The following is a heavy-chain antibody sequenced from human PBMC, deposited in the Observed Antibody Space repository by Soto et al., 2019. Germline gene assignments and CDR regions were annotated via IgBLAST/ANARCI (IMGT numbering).Heavy chain of an antibody. D-gene: IGHD3-22*01. V-gene: IGHV3-23*01. CDR2: ISGSGGST. J-gene: IGHJ4*02. CDR1: GFTFSSYA. CDR3: AKAVIPNRYYFDY. Sequence: GGSLRLSCAASGFTFSSYAMSWVRQAPGKGLEWVSGISGSGGSTYYADSVKGRFTISRDNSKNTLYLQMNSLGAGDTAVYYCAKAVIPNRYYFDYWGQGTLVTVSS.